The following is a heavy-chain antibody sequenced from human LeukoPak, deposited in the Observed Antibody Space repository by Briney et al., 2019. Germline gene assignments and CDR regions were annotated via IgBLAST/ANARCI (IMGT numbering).Heavy chain of an antibody. D-gene: IGHD2-2*01. CDR2: FDSEDGET. V-gene: IGHV1-24*01. CDR3: ATGQLVVPAATNFDY. Sequence: ASVKVSCKVSGYTLTELSMHWVRQAPGKGLEWMGGFDSEDGETIYAQKFQGRVTMTEDTSTDTAYMELSSLRSEDTAVYYCATGQLVVPAATNFDYWGQGTLVTVSS. CDR1: GYTLTELS. J-gene: IGHJ4*02.